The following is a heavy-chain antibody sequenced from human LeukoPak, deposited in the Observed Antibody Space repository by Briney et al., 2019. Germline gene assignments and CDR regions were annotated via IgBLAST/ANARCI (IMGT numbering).Heavy chain of an antibody. CDR2: TYYRSKWFN. CDR3: AREYSRGRLY. V-gene: IGHV6-1*01. D-gene: IGHD6-19*01. CDR1: EDSVSSNSAA. J-gene: IGHJ4*02. Sequence: SQTLSLTCAVSEDSVSSNSAAWNWIRQSPSGGLEWLGRTYYRSKWFNDYAVSVKSRITINPDTSKNQFSLQLNSVTPEDTAIYYCAREYSRGRLYWGQGTLVTVSS.